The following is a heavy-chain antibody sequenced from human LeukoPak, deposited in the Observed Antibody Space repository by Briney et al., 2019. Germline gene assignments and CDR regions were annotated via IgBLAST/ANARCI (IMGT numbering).Heavy chain of an antibody. CDR2: IYYSGST. Sequence: SETLSLTCTVSGGSISSSSYYWGWIRQPPGKGLEWIGSIYYSGSTYYNPSLKSRVTISVDTSKNQFSLKLSSVTAADTAVYYCARDSTYDSSGYSYYFDYWGQGTLVTVSS. V-gene: IGHV4-39*02. J-gene: IGHJ4*02. CDR3: ARDSTYDSSGYSYYFDY. D-gene: IGHD3-22*01. CDR1: GGSISSSSYY.